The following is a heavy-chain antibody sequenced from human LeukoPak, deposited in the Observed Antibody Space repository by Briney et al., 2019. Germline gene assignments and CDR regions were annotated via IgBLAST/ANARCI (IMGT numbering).Heavy chain of an antibody. D-gene: IGHD3-10*01. J-gene: IGHJ4*02. CDR3: ARHGSYGSGSYRYLDY. V-gene: IGHV4-39*01. Sequence: PSETLSLTCSVSGGSISSSNFYWGWIRQPPGKGLEWIGSMDYSGSTYCNPSLKSRVTVSVDTSRNQFALKLSSVTAADTAVYYCARHGSYGSGSYRYLDYWGQGTQVTVSS. CDR2: MDYSGST. CDR1: GGSISSSNFY.